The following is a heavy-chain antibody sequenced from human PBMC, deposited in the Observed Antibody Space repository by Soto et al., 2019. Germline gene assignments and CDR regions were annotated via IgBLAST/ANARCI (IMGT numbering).Heavy chain of an antibody. V-gene: IGHV3-30*03. Sequence: GGSLRLSCAASGFTFSNYGIHWVRQAPGKGLEWVAVISFDGSNKYYGDSVKGRFTISRDNSKNTVNLQMNSLRAEDTAVYSCATAGEATSPYYYGMDVWGQGTTVTVSS. CDR1: GFTFSNYG. CDR2: ISFDGSNK. CDR3: ATAGEATSPYYYGMDV. J-gene: IGHJ6*02. D-gene: IGHD5-12*01.